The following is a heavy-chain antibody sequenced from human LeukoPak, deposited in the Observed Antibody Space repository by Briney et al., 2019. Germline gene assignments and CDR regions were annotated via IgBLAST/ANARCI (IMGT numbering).Heavy chain of an antibody. CDR1: GFTVSSNY. CDR2: IYSTRTT. V-gene: IGHV3-53*01. D-gene: IGHD3-22*01. Sequence: GGSLRLSCAATGFTVSSNYMNWVRQAPGKGLEWVSVIYSTRTTYYADSVKGRFTISRDNSKNTVYLQMNSLRAEDTAMYYCARKTDSGGQGDYWGPGTLVTVSS. CDR3: ARKTDSGGQGDY. J-gene: IGHJ4*02.